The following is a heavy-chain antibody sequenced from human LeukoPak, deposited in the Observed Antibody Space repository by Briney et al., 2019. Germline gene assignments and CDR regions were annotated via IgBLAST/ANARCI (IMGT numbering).Heavy chain of an antibody. CDR3: ARDRLTPTVIDY. D-gene: IGHD4-17*01. J-gene: IGHJ4*02. CDR2: IYYSGST. CDR1: GGSISNYY. Sequence: PSETLSLTCTVSGGSISNYYWIWIRQPPGKGLEWIGYIYYSGSTNYNPSLKSRVTISVDTSKNQFSLKLSSVTAADTAVYYCARDRLTPTVIDYWGQGTLVTVSS. V-gene: IGHV4-59*12.